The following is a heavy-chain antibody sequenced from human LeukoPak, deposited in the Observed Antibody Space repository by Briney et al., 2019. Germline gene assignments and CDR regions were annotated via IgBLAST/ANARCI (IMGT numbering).Heavy chain of an antibody. Sequence: SQTLSLTCTVSAGSISSGSYCWSWIRQPAGKGLEWIGRIYTSGSTNYNPSLKSRVTISVDTAKKQISLKLSAVTTAGTGLYYCARDAVEMATTSPNWFDPWGQGTLVTVSS. CDR2: IYTSGST. CDR1: AGSISSGSYC. D-gene: IGHD5-24*01. V-gene: IGHV4-61*02. CDR3: ARDAVEMATTSPNWFDP. J-gene: IGHJ5*02.